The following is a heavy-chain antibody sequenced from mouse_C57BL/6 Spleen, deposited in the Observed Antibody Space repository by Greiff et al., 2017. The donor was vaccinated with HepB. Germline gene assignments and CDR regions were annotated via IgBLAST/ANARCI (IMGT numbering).Heavy chain of an antibody. Sequence: DVKLVESGGGLVKPGGSLKLSCAASGFTFSSYAMSWVRQTPEKRLEWVATISDGGSYTYYPDNVKGRFTISRDNAKNNLYLQMSHLKSEDTAMYYCARERDLDYFDYWGQGTTLTVSS. J-gene: IGHJ2*01. D-gene: IGHD3-3*01. CDR2: ISDGGSYT. V-gene: IGHV5-4*01. CDR3: ARERDLDYFDY. CDR1: GFTFSSYA.